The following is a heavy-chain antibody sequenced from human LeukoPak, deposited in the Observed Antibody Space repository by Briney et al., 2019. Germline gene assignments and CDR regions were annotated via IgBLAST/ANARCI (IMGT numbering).Heavy chain of an antibody. D-gene: IGHD6-13*01. J-gene: IGHJ4*02. CDR2: IYYSGST. CDR3: ARAGRIEATGAFYFDY. CDR1: GGSISSYY. Sequence: SETLSLTCTVSGGSISSYYWSWVRQPPGKGLEWLGYIYYSGSTNYNPSLKTRITISIDTSKKQFSLKLDSVTAADTAVYYCARAGRIEATGAFYFDYWGQGTLVTVSS. V-gene: IGHV4-59*01.